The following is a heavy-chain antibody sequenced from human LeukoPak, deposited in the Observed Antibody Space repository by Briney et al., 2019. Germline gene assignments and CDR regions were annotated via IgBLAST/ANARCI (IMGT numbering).Heavy chain of an antibody. Sequence: GGSLRLSCAASAFTFSSYAMSWVRQAPGKGLEWVSDVSGSGGSTYYADSVKGRFTISRDNSKNTLYLQLNSLRVEDTAEYYCAKTLRESSGREYFDLWGRGTLVTVSS. CDR3: AKTLRESSGREYFDL. D-gene: IGHD6-19*01. V-gene: IGHV3-23*01. J-gene: IGHJ2*01. CDR2: VSGSGGST. CDR1: AFTFSSYA.